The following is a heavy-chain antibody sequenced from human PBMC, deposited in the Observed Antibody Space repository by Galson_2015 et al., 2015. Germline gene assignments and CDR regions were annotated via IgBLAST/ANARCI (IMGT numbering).Heavy chain of an antibody. D-gene: IGHD4-17*01. J-gene: IGHJ4*02. Sequence: SLRLSCAASGFTFSDFYMSWIRQAPGKGLEWVSYITTTSSTIYYADSVKGRFTISRDNAKNSLYLQMNSLRGEDTAVYYCARDYYGGYGRRFDSWGQGTLVTVSS. CDR3: ARDYYGGYGRRFDS. V-gene: IGHV3-11*01. CDR1: GFTFSDFY. CDR2: ITTTSSTI.